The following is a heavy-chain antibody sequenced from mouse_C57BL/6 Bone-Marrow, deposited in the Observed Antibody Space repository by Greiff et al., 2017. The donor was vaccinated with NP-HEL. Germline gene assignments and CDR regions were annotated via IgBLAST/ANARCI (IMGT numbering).Heavy chain of an antibody. D-gene: IGHD2-3*01. CDR2: IDPSDSET. V-gene: IGHV1-52*01. CDR1: GYTFTSYW. CDR3: ARSRWLLWYFDV. J-gene: IGHJ1*03. Sequence: VQLQQPGAELVRPGSSVKLSCKASGYTFTSYWMHWVKQRPIQGLEWIGNIDPSDSETHYNQKFKDKATLTVDKSSSTAYMQLSSLTSEDSAVYYCARSRWLLWYFDVWGTGTTVTVSS.